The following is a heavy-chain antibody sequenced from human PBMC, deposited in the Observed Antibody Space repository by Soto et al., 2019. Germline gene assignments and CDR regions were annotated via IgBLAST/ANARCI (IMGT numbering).Heavy chain of an antibody. J-gene: IGHJ4*02. CDR1: GGSINSGHY. CDR2: IDRSGTT. Sequence: SETLSLTCNVSGGSINSGHYWSWVRQPPGKGLEWIGYIDRSGTTHYNPSLSSRLTISADTSKNQFSLNLKSVTAADTAVYYCARDRHCPDGLCLYYSDLWGQGILVTVSS. V-gene: IGHV4-30-4*01. CDR3: ARDRHCPDGLCLYYSDL. D-gene: IGHD2-8*01.